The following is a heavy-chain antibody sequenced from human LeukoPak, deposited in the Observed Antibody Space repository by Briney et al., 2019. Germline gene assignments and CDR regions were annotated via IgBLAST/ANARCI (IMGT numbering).Heavy chain of an antibody. Sequence: SVKVSCKASGGTFSSYTISWVRQAPGQGLEWMGRIIPILGIANYAQKFQGRVTITADKSTSTAYMALHSLGREDTAVYWCTRGGDLKGELDYWGQGTLVTVS. D-gene: IGHD3-16*01. CDR3: TRGGDLKGELDY. CDR2: IIPILGIA. CDR1: GGTFSSYT. J-gene: IGHJ4*02. V-gene: IGHV1-69*02.